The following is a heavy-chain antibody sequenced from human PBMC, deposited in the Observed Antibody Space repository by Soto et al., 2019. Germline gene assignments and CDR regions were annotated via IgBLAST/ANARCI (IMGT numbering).Heavy chain of an antibody. CDR2: VYWNDDK. J-gene: IGHJ4*02. D-gene: IGHD6-6*01. CDR1: GFSLSTSQVG. Sequence: SGPTLVNPTQTLTLTCTFSGFSLSTSQVGVGWIRQPPGKALEWLAHVYWNDDKYYSTSLKTRLTISKDTSKNQVVLTMTNMDPVDTATYYCARVHSSSSLADYWGQGTLVTVSS. V-gene: IGHV2-5*01. CDR3: ARVHSSSSLADY.